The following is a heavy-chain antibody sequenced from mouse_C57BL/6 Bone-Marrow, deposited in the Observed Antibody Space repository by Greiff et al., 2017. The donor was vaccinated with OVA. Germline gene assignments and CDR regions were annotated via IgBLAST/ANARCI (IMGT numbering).Heavy chain of an antibody. D-gene: IGHD1-1*01. CDR1: GYTFTDYY. CDR2: IFPGSGST. CDR3: ARAGYYGSSYRFFDY. J-gene: IGHJ2*01. V-gene: IGHV1-75*01. Sequence: VQLQQSGPELVKPGASVKISCKASGYTFTDYYINWVKQRPGQGLEWIGWIFPGSGSTYYNEKFKGKATLTVDKSSSTAYMLLSSLTSEDSAVYFCARAGYYGSSYRFFDYWGQGTTLTVSS.